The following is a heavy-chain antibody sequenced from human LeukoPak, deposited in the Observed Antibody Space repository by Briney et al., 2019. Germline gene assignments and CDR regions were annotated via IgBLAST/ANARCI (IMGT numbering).Heavy chain of an antibody. CDR2: INPNSGGT. V-gene: IGHV1-2*02. Sequence: ASVKVSCKASGYTFTSYGISWVRQAPGQGLEWMGWINPNSGGTNYAQKFQGRVTMTRDTSISTAYMELSRLRSDDTAVYYCARGVAYYYYMDVWGKGTTVTVSS. CDR1: GYTFTSYG. CDR3: ARGVAYYYYMDV. J-gene: IGHJ6*03.